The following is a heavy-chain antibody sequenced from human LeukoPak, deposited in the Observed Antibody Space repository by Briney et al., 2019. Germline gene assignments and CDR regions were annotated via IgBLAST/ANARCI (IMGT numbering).Heavy chain of an antibody. CDR2: INPNSGGT. CDR1: GYTFTCYY. CDR3: ARDRGDGYLPDY. J-gene: IGHJ4*02. D-gene: IGHD5-24*01. V-gene: IGHV1-2*06. Sequence: GASVKVSCKASGYTFTCYYMHWVRQAPGQGLEWMGRINPNSGGTNYAQKFQGRVTMIRDTSISTAYMELSRLRSDDTAVYYCARDRGDGYLPDYWGQGTLVTVSS.